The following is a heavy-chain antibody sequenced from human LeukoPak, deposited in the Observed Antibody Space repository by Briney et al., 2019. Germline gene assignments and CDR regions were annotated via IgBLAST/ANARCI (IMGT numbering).Heavy chain of an antibody. D-gene: IGHD3-9*01. J-gene: IGHJ6*03. CDR3: ARGGGNLLPFFDPKYYYYMDV. V-gene: IGHV4-34*01. CDR1: GGSSSGYY. Sequence: SETLSLTCAVYGGSSSGYYWSWIRQSPGKGLEWIAEINHSGGTNYDPSLRSRVTVFLDTSKNQFSLELRSVTAADTAVYYCARGGGNLLPFFDPKYYYYMDVWGKGTTVTVSS. CDR2: INHSGGT.